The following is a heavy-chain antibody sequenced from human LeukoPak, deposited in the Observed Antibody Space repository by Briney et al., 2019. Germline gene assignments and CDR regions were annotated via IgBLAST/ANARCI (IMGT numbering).Heavy chain of an antibody. Sequence: PSETLSLTCAVYGGSFSGYYWSWIRQPPGKGLEWIGEINHSGSTNYNPSLKSRVTISVDTSKNQFSLKLSSVTAADTAVYYCARTPLRYFDWLTSGNWFDPWGQGTLVTVSS. CDR3: ARTPLRYFDWLTSGNWFDP. J-gene: IGHJ5*02. CDR1: GGSFSGYY. CDR2: INHSGST. D-gene: IGHD3-9*01. V-gene: IGHV4-34*01.